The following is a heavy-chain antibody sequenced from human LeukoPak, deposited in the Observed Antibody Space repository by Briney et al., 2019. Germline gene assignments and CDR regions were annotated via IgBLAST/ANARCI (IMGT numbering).Heavy chain of an antibody. CDR3: TSALNLVLGELLGY. V-gene: IGHV3-15*01. CDR1: GFIFSKAW. D-gene: IGHD3-16*01. Sequence: GGSLRLSCAASGFIFSKAWMAWVRQAPGKGLEWVGHIKTEAEDGTTDYAAPVRGRFTISRDDAKSTLYLQMNSLNTEDTAVYFCTSALNLVLGELLGYWGQGTLVTVSS. J-gene: IGHJ4*02. CDR2: IKTEAEDGTT.